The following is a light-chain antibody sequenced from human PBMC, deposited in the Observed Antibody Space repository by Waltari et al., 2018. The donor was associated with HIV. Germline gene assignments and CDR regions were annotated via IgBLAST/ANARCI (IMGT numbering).Light chain of an antibody. CDR1: QSVLYSSNNKNY. CDR3: QQYYTTLFS. Sequence: DIVMTQSPDSLAVSLGERATINCKSSQSVLYSSNNKNYLAWYQQNSGQPPKLLIAWASTRESGVPDRFSGSGSGTDFTLTISSLQAEDVALYYCQQYYTTLFSFGPGTKVEIK. J-gene: IGKJ3*01. CDR2: WAS. V-gene: IGKV4-1*01.